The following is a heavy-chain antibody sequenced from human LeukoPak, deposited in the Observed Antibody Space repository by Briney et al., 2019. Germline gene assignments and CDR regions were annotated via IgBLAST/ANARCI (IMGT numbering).Heavy chain of an antibody. J-gene: IGHJ4*02. CDR1: GYTFTGYY. CDR2: INPNSGGT. D-gene: IGHD2-2*01. V-gene: IGHV1-2*02. Sequence: ASVKVSCKASGYTFTGYYMRWVRQAPGQGLEWMGWINPNSGGTNYAQKFQGRVTMTRDTSISTAYMELSRLRSDDTAVYYCAREDCSSTSCVTVFDYWGQGTLVTVSS. CDR3: AREDCSSTSCVTVFDY.